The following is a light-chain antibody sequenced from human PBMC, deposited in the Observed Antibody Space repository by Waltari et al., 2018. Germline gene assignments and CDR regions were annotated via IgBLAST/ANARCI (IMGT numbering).Light chain of an antibody. CDR1: QSVGSSS. V-gene: IGKV3-20*01. CDR3: QQHGTLPAT. Sequence: EIVLTQSPGTASLSPGERVTLSCRASQSVGSSSLAWYQQKPGQAPRLVNYRVSRRATGIPDRFSGSGSGKDFSLTISRLEPEDFAVYYCQQHGTLPATFGQGTKVEIK. CDR2: RVS. J-gene: IGKJ1*01.